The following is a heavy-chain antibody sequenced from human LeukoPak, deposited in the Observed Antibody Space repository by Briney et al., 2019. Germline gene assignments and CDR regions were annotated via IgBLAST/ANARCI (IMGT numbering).Heavy chain of an antibody. D-gene: IGHD6-13*01. CDR1: GFTFSSYG. CDR3: AKDDRAAGGDVDY. Sequence: HPGRSLRLSCAASGFTFSSYGMHWVRQAPGKGLEWVAVISYDGSNKYYADSVKGRFTISRDNSKNTLYLQMNSLRAEDTAVHYCAKDDRAAGGDVDYWGQGTLVTVSS. J-gene: IGHJ4*02. V-gene: IGHV3-30*18. CDR2: ISYDGSNK.